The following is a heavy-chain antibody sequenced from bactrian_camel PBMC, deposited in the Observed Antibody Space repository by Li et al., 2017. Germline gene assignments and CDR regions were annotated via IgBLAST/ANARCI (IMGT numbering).Heavy chain of an antibody. CDR1: GFTFSSYD. D-gene: IGHD3*01. Sequence: VQLVESGGGQVQPGGRLRLSCAAPGFTFSSYDMRWVRQAPGKGLEWVSSSSSGALSLIYADSVKGRFTISRDNSKNTVYLQMNSLKFEDTARYYCAIGDTWVVPGMASFGYWGQGTQVTVS. CDR3: AIGDTWVVPGMASFGY. J-gene: IGHJ6*01. V-gene: IGHV3S40*01. CDR2: SSSGALSL.